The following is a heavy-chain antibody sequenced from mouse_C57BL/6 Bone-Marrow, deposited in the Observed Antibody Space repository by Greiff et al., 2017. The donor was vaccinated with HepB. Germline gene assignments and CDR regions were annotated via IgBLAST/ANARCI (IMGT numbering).Heavy chain of an antibody. CDR3: ARERDYGSSPAWFAY. D-gene: IGHD1-1*01. CDR1: RFTFSSYA. J-gene: IGHJ3*01. CDR2: ISDGGSYT. V-gene: IGHV5-4*01. Sequence: EVMLVESGGGLVKPGGSLKLSCAASRFTFSSYAMSWVRQTPEKRLEWVATISDGGSYTYYPDNVKGRFTISRDNAKNNLYLQMSHLKSEDTAMYYCARERDYGSSPAWFAYWGQGTLVTVSA.